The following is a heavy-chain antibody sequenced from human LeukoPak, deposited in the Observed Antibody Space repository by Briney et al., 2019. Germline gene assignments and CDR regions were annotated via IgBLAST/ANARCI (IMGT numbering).Heavy chain of an antibody. CDR3: ARDGGLGTPNAFDI. J-gene: IGHJ3*02. D-gene: IGHD3-10*01. V-gene: IGHV3-30*03. CDR1: GFTFSSYG. CDR2: ISYDGSNK. Sequence: GGSLRLSCAASGFTFSSYGMHWVRQAPGKGLEWVAVISYDGSNKYYADSVKGRFTISRDNAKNSLYLQMNSLRAEDTAVYYCARDGGLGTPNAFDIWGQGTVVTVSS.